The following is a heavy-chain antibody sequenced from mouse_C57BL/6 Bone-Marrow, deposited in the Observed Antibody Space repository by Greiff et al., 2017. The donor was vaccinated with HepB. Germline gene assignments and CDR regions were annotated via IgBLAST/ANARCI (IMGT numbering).Heavy chain of an antibody. D-gene: IGHD1-1*01. CDR3: TPIYYDGSSKGYYAMDY. CDR2: IRNKANNHAT. J-gene: IGHJ4*01. CDR1: GFTFSDAW. Sequence: EVKLVESGGGLVQPGGSMKLSCAASGFTFSDAWMDWVRQSPEKGLEWVAEIRNKANNHATYYAESVKGRFTISRDDSKSSVYLQMNSLRAEDTGIYYCTPIYYDGSSKGYYAMDYWGQGTSVTVSS. V-gene: IGHV6-6*01.